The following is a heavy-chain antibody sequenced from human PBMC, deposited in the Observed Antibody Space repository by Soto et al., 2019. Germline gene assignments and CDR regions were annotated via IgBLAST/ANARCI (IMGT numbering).Heavy chain of an antibody. Sequence: ASVKVSCKASGGTFSSYAISWVRQAPGQGLEWMGGIIPIFGTANYAQKFQGRVTITAAESTSTAYMELSSLRSEDTAVYYRARDRVSEYQLLSLTATTRPYGAFDIWGQGTMVTVSS. V-gene: IGHV1-69*13. J-gene: IGHJ3*02. CDR3: ARDRVSEYQLLSLTATTRPYGAFDI. CDR1: GGTFSSYA. D-gene: IGHD2-2*01. CDR2: IIPIFGTA.